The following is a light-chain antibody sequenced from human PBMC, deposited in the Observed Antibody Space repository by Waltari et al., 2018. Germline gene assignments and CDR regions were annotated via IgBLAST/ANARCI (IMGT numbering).Light chain of an antibody. Sequence: SYVLPQPPSVSVAPGQTARITCGGNNIGSKSVHWYQQKPGQAPVLVVYDDSDRPSGISERFSGSNAGNTATLTISRVEAGDEADYYCQVWDSSSDHWVFGGGTKLTVL. CDR2: DDS. V-gene: IGLV3-21*02. CDR1: NIGSKS. J-gene: IGLJ3*02. CDR3: QVWDSSSDHWV.